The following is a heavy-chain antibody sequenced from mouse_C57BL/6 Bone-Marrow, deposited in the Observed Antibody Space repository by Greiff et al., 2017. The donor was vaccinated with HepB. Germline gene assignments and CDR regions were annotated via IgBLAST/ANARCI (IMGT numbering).Heavy chain of an antibody. V-gene: IGHV1-15*01. CDR1: GYTFTSYW. CDR2: IDPETGGT. J-gene: IGHJ2*01. Sequence: VQLQQPGTELVKPGASVKLSCKASGYTFTSYWMHWVKQTPVHGLEWIGAIDPETGGTAYSQKFKGKAILTADKSSSTAYMELRSLTSEDSAVYYCTRGDYWGQGTTLTVSS. CDR3: TRGDY.